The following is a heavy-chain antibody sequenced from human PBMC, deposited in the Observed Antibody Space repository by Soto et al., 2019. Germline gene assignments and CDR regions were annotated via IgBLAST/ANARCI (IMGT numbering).Heavy chain of an antibody. V-gene: IGHV1-69*01. Sequence: QVPLVQSGAEVKKPGSSVTVSCKASGGTFSSYAIHWVRQAPGQGLEWMGGIIPMYGPAKYAQRFQGRVTITADESTSTVYMELTSLTSQDTAVYYCARVTSMVLGVIDNWFDPWGHGTLVTVSS. CDR3: ARVTSMVLGVIDNWFDP. CDR1: GGTFSSYA. D-gene: IGHD3-10*01. J-gene: IGHJ5*02. CDR2: IIPMYGPA.